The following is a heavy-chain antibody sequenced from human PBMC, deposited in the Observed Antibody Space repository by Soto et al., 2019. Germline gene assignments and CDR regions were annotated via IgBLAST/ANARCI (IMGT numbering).Heavy chain of an antibody. CDR2: ISVSGSSR. V-gene: IGHV3-23*01. D-gene: IGHD6-19*01. CDR3: GKERRCSGWFVCSY. CDR1: GFTFSTYA. Sequence: PGGALRLFWGASGFTFSTYAMSWVRQAPGKGLEWVSAISVSGSSRYYADSANGRFTISRDNSKDTLYLQMNSLRADDTAVYYCGKERRCSGWFVCSYWGQGMLVTVSS. J-gene: IGHJ4*02.